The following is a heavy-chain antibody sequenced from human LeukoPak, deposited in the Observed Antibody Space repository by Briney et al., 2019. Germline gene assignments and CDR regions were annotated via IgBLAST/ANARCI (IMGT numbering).Heavy chain of an antibody. D-gene: IGHD1-1*01. Sequence: GGSLRLSFATSGFTFSSYSMSWVRPAPGKGLEWLSTINPSGDTTYYADSVKGRFTISRDNSKNTVYHQMNSLGAEDTAVYYCAKDRAGTPWADWGQGTLVTVSS. CDR3: AKDRAGTPWAD. J-gene: IGHJ4*02. CDR2: INPSGDTT. V-gene: IGHV3-23*01. CDR1: GFTFSSYS.